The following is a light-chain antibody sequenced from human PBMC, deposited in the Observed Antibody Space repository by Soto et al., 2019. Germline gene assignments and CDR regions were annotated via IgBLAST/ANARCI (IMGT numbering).Light chain of an antibody. J-gene: IGKJ4*02. CDR2: EAL. V-gene: IGKV3-11*01. CDR3: QQRNNWPLT. Sequence: DTALTQSPASLSLSPGERANLXCRASRSIRSDLDWYQQNTGQAPRLLIYEALNRANGSPARFSGSGSATDFTPTISSLEPEDFAVYYGQQRNNWPLTFGGGTKVDIK. CDR1: RSIRSD.